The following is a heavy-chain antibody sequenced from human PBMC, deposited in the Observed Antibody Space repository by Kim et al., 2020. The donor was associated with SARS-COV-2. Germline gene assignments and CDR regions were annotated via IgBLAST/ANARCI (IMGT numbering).Heavy chain of an antibody. CDR3: ARVRSYAVSDAFDI. Sequence: ADSVKGRFTISRDNSKNTLYLQVNSLRAEDTAMYYCARVRSYAVSDAFDIWGQGTMVTVSS. J-gene: IGHJ3*02. D-gene: IGHD1-26*01. V-gene: IGHV3-30*01.